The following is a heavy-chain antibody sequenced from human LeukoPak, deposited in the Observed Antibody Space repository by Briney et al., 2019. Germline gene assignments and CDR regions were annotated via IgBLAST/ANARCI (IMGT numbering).Heavy chain of an antibody. CDR2: ISGSGGST. J-gene: IGHJ3*02. D-gene: IGHD3-22*01. CDR3: AKSLAPTYYYDTRGAFDN. CDR1: GFTFSSYA. V-gene: IGHV3-23*01. Sequence: GGSLRLSCAASGFTFSSYAMSWVRQAPGKGLEWVSAISGSGGSTYYADSVKGRFTISRDNSKNTLYLQMNSLRAEDTAVYYCAKSLAPTYYYDTRGAFDNWGQGTMVTVSS.